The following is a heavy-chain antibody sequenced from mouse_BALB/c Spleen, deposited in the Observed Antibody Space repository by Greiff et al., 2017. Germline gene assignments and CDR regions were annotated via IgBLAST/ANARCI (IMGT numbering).Heavy chain of an antibody. V-gene: IGHV5-15*02. CDR3: AREGVPFYAMDY. CDR1: GFTFSDYG. D-gene: IGHD2-14*01. Sequence: EVQRVESGGGLVQPGGSRKLSCAASGFTFSDYGMPWVRQAPGKGPEWVAFISNLAYSIYYADTVTGRFTISRENAKNTLYLEMSSLRSEDTAMYYCAREGVPFYAMDYWGQGTSVTVSS. CDR2: ISNLAYSI. J-gene: IGHJ4*01.